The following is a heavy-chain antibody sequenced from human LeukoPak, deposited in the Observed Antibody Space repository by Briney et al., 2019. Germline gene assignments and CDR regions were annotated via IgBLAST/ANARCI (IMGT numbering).Heavy chain of an antibody. D-gene: IGHD1-26*01. CDR1: GYTFTSYD. CDR2: MNPNSGNT. J-gene: IGHJ4*02. V-gene: IGHV1-8*03. Sequence: GASVKVSCKASGYTFTSYDINWVRQATGQGLEWMGWMNPNSGNTGYAQKFQGRVTITRNTSITTAYMELSSLRSEDTAVYYRARGGVLQWEQIDYWGQGTLVTVSS. CDR3: ARGGVLQWEQIDY.